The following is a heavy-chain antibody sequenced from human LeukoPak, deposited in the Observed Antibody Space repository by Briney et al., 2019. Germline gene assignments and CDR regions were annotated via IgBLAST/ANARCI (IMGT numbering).Heavy chain of an antibody. CDR2: ISSDGLST. CDR3: ARSTDGSAHFDY. CDR1: EFKFDTYG. Sequence: GGSLRLSCSASEFKFDTYGMHWVRQTPGKGLEYVSGISSDGLSTYHANSVKGRFTISRDNAKNTLYLQMGSLKTEDMAVYYCARSTDGSAHFDYWGQGTLVTVFS. D-gene: IGHD1-1*01. J-gene: IGHJ4*02. V-gene: IGHV3-64*01.